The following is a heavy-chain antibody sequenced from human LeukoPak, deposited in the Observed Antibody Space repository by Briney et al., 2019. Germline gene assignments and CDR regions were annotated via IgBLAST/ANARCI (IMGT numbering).Heavy chain of an antibody. CDR2: INHSGST. V-gene: IGHV4-34*01. CDR3: ARLNRGYSYGQSFGY. D-gene: IGHD5-18*01. Sequence: PSETLSLTCTVSGGSISSYYWSWIRQPPGKGLEWIGEINHSGSTNYNPSLKSRVTISVDTSKNQFSLKLSSVTAADTAVYYCARLNRGYSYGQSFGYWGQGTLVTVSS. CDR1: GGSISSYY. J-gene: IGHJ4*02.